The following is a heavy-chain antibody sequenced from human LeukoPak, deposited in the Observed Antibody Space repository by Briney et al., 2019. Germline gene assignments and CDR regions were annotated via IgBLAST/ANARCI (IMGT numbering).Heavy chain of an antibody. Sequence: GESLKISCKGSGYSFISYWIVWVRQVPGKGLEWMGTIHPGNSATRYSPPFQGQVTLSVDKSIGTAYLQWSSLKASDSAMYYCARTQYQLLDTYYYFYGMDAWGQGTTVTVSS. J-gene: IGHJ6*02. D-gene: IGHD4-11*01. CDR2: IHPGNSAT. CDR3: ARTQYQLLDTYYYFYGMDA. CDR1: GYSFISYW. V-gene: IGHV5-51*01.